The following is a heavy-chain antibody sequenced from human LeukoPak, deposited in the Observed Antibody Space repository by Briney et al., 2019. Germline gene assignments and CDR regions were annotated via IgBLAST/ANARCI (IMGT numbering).Heavy chain of an antibody. J-gene: IGHJ4*02. CDR3: TRERSIQLWPMSFDY. CDR2: IRSKAYGGTT. V-gene: IGHV3-49*03. Sequence: GGSLRLSCTASGFTFGDYAMSWFRQAPGKGLEWVGFIRSKAYGGTTEYAASVKGRFTISRDDSKSIAYLQMNSLKTEDTAVYYCTRERSIQLWPMSFDYWGQGTLVTVSS. D-gene: IGHD5-18*01. CDR1: GFTFGDYA.